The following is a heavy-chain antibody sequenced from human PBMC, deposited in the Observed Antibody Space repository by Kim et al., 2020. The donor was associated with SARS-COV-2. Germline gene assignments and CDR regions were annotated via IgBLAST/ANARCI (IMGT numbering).Heavy chain of an antibody. Sequence: GGSLRLSCAASGFTFSSYAMHWVRQAPGKGLEWVAVISYDGSNKYYADSVKGRFTISRDNSKNTLYLQMNSLRAEDTAVYYCAREVRQRFDYWGQGTLVT. CDR2: ISYDGSNK. V-gene: IGHV3-30-3*01. CDR3: AREVRQRFDY. CDR1: GFTFSSYA. J-gene: IGHJ4*02.